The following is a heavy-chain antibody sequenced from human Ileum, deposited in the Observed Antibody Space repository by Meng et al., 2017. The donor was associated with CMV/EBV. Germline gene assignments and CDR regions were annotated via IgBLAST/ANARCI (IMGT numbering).Heavy chain of an antibody. CDR3: ARDEETIVVSDALLRGGGIDY. CDR2: IRSAGHTI. D-gene: IGHD3-22*01. CDR1: GFSFSTSE. V-gene: IGHV3-48*03. J-gene: IGHJ4*02. Sequence: GGSLRLSCAASGFSFSTSEMNWVRQAPGKGLEWVSYIRSAGHTINYADSVKGRFTISKDNAKNSLYLQMNSLRAEDTAVYYCARDEETIVVSDALLRGGGIDYWGQGTLVTVSS.